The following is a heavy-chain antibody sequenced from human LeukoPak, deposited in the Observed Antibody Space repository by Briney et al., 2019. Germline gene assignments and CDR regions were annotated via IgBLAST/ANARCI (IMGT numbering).Heavy chain of an antibody. V-gene: IGHV3-48*03. Sequence: GESLRLSCAASGFTFRSYDMNWVRQAPGKGLEWVSYISSSGTTIYYADSVKGRFTISRDNAKNSLYLQMSSLRAEDTAVYYCAKALATRHMDVWGQGTTVTVS. CDR1: GFTFRSYD. J-gene: IGHJ6*02. CDR2: ISSSGTTI. CDR3: AKALATRHMDV.